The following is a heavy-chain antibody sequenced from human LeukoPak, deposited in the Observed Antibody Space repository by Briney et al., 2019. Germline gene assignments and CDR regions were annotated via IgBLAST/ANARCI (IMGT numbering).Heavy chain of an antibody. CDR1: GGSFSGYY. CDR2: IDHSGGT. CDR3: ARAPEFSFGYIDN. D-gene: IGHD3-3*01. J-gene: IGHJ4*02. V-gene: IGHV4-34*01. Sequence: SETLSLTCAVYGGSFSGYYWSWIRQPPGKGLEWIGEIDHSGGTNYNPSLKSRVTISVDTSKNQFSLKLSSVTAADTAVYYCARAPEFSFGYIDNWGQGTLVTVSS.